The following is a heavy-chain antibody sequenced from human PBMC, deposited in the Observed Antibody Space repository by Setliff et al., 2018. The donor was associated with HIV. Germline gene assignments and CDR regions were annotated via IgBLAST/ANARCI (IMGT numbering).Heavy chain of an antibody. CDR1: GGSISSYY. V-gene: IGHV4-59*08. CDR2: IYYRGST. J-gene: IGHJ4*01. D-gene: IGHD3-22*01. Sequence: SETLSLTCTVSGGSISSYYWSWIRQPPGKGLEWIGYIYYRGSTNYNPSLKSRVTISVDTSKNQFSLKLSSVTAAETAVYYCARLRYYDSSGYFHYFGYWG. CDR3: ARLRYYDSSGYFHYFGY.